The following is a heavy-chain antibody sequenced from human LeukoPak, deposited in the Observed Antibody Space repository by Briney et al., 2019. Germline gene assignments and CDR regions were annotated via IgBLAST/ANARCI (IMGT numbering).Heavy chain of an antibody. J-gene: IGHJ2*01. CDR1: GYIFTGYW. CDR2: VYPGDSDT. D-gene: IGHD6-25*01. Sequence: GESLKISCHGSGYIFTGYWISWVRQLPGKGLEWMGIVYPGDSDTRYSPSFQGQVTISADKSITTAYLQWSSLKASDSAIYYCARRRDRGRYFDLWGRGTLVTVSS. CDR3: ARRRDRGRYFDL. V-gene: IGHV5-51*01.